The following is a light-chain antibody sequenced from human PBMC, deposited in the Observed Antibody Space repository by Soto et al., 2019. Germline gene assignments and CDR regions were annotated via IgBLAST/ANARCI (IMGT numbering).Light chain of an antibody. J-gene: IGKJ1*01. V-gene: IGKV3-11*01. CDR2: DAS. CDR1: QSVSSY. CDR3: QHRSHWPPWT. Sequence: EVVLTQSPATLSLSPGERATLSCRASQSVSSYLAWYQQKPGQAPRFLIYDASNRATGILARFSGSGSGTDFTLTISSLEPEDFAVYYCQHRSHWPPWTFGQGTKV.